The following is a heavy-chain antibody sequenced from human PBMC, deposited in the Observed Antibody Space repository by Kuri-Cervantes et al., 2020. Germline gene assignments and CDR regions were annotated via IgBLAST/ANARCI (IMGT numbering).Heavy chain of an antibody. D-gene: IGHD3-9*01. CDR2: INHIGST. CDR3: ARPNHPTPYFYYFDQ. J-gene: IGHJ4*02. CDR1: GGSINSRSYY. V-gene: IGHV4-39*07. Sequence: SETLSLTCTVSGGSINSRSYYWGWIRQPPGKGLEWIGSINHIGSTYYTPSLKSRVTISVDTSKNQFSLKLSSVTAADTAVYYCARPNHPTPYFYYFDQRGQGTPVIVSS.